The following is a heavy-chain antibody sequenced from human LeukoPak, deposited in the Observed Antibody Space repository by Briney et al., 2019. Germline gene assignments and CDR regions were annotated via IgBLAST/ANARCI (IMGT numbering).Heavy chain of an antibody. CDR3: ASGMTTVTTGFDY. V-gene: IGHV4-30-2*01. D-gene: IGHD4-11*01. CDR1: GGSISSGGYS. J-gene: IGHJ4*02. CDR2: IYHSGST. Sequence: PSQTLSLTCAVSGGSISSGGYSWSWIRQPPGKGLEWIGYIYHSGSTYYNPSLKSRVTISVDRSKNQFSLKLSSVTAADTAVYYCASGMTTVTTGFDYWGQGTLVTVSS.